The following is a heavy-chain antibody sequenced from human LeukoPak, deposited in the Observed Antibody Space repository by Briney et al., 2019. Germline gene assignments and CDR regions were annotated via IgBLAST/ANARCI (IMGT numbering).Heavy chain of an antibody. Sequence: PGGSLRLSCAASGFTFSDYYMSWIRQAPGKGLEWVSYISSSGGTIYYADSVKGRFTISRDNSKNTLYLQMNSLRVEDTAVYYCAKASRATLTTVINWLDSWGQGTPVTVSS. CDR3: AKASRATLTTVINWLDS. J-gene: IGHJ5*01. CDR1: GFTFSDYY. V-gene: IGHV3-11*01. D-gene: IGHD4-11*01. CDR2: ISSSGGTI.